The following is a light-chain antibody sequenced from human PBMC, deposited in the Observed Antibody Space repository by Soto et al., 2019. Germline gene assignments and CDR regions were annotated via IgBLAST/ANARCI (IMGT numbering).Light chain of an antibody. CDR1: QTMRSSH. CDR2: GAS. CDR3: QHYGTSLT. J-gene: IGKJ4*01. Sequence: IVFTQSPVARSLSPVEISTLSCRASQTMRSSHLAWYQQKPGQAPRLLIYGASTRTFDVPDRFSGSGSGTNFTLTISRLQTEDFAVYYCQHYGTSLTFGGGAKVDIK. V-gene: IGKV3-20*01.